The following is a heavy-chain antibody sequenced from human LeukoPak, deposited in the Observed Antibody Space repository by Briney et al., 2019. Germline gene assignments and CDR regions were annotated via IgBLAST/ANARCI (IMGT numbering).Heavy chain of an antibody. D-gene: IGHD6-19*01. CDR1: GFTFDDYG. Sequence: GGSLRLSCAASGFTFDDYGMSWVRQAPGKGLEWVSGINWNGGSTGYADSVKGRFTISRDNAKNSLYLQMNSLRAEDTALYYCARNRGMAVAGTPVDYWGQGTLVTVSS. CDR3: ARNRGMAVAGTPVDY. J-gene: IGHJ4*02. CDR2: INWNGGST. V-gene: IGHV3-20*04.